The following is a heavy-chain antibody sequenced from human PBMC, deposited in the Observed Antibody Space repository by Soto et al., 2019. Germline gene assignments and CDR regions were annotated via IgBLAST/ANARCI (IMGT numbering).Heavy chain of an antibody. CDR1: GGSISSYY. D-gene: IGHD3-9*01. J-gene: IGHJ6*02. CDR3: ARVGLAAPDYYYGMDV. CDR2: IYYSGST. Sequence: SETLSLTCTVSGGSISSYYWSWIRQPPGKGLEWIGYIYYSGSTNYNPSLKSRVTISVDTSKNQFSLKLSSVTAADTAVYYCARVGLAAPDYYYGMDVWGQGTTVTVYS. V-gene: IGHV4-59*01.